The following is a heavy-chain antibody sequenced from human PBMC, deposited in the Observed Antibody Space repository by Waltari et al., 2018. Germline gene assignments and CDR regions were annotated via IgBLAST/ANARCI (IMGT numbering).Heavy chain of an antibody. V-gene: IGHV4-59*11. CDR1: GGSISSPD. CDR3: ARDPSGYVNDAFDI. J-gene: IGHJ3*02. D-gene: IGHD5-12*01. Sequence: QVQLQESGPGLVKPSETLSLTCTVSGGSISSPDWLWIRQPPGKGLEWIGYIYDSGSTTYNPSLRSRVTISVDTSKNQFSLKLSSVTAADTAVYYCARDPSGYVNDAFDIWGQGTMVTVSS. CDR2: IYDSGST.